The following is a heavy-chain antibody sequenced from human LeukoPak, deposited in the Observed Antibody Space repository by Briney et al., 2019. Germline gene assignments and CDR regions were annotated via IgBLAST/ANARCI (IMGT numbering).Heavy chain of an antibody. D-gene: IGHD5-18*01. CDR2: IYSGGST. Sequence: GGSLRLSCAASGFIVSNNYMSWVRQAPGKGLEWVSIIYSGGSTYYTDSVKGRFTISRDNSKSTLYLQMNSLRAEDTAVYYCARDGGYKYGYEYSYYYGMDVWGQGTTVTVSS. V-gene: IGHV3-66*01. CDR1: GFIVSNNY. CDR3: ARDGGYKYGYEYSYYYGMDV. J-gene: IGHJ6*02.